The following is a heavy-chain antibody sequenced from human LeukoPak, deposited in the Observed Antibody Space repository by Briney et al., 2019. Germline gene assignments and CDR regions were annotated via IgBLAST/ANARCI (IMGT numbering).Heavy chain of an antibody. J-gene: IGHJ4*02. D-gene: IGHD5-18*01. CDR2: ISYDGSNK. V-gene: IGHV3-30*03. Sequence: PGGSLRLSCAASGFTFSSYGMHWVRQAPGKGLEWVAVISYDGSNKYYADSVKGRFTISRDNSKNTLYLQMNSLRAEDTAVYYCARDLGTAMVGFDYWGQGTLVTVSS. CDR1: GFTFSSYG. CDR3: ARDLGTAMVGFDY.